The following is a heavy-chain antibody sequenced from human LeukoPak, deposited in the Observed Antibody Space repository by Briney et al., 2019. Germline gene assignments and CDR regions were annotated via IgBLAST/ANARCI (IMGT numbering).Heavy chain of an antibody. V-gene: IGHV4-59*08. J-gene: IGHJ6*02. CDR1: GGSISSYY. D-gene: IGHD6-13*01. Sequence: SEPLSLTCTVSGGSISSYYWSWIRQPPGKGLEWIGYISYTGNTKYNPSFKSRITMSVDTSKIQFSLRLRSVTAADTAVYYCARHRRDVQLVGHSALDVWGQGTTVTVSS. CDR2: ISYTGNT. CDR3: ARHRRDVQLVGHSALDV.